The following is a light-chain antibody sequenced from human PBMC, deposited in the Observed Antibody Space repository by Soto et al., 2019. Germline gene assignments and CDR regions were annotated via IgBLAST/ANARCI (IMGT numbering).Light chain of an antibody. J-gene: IGKJ1*01. CDR2: AAS. V-gene: IGKV1-6*01. CDR3: QHYHSYSEA. CDR1: QCIRKD. Sequence: AIRRTQSPSSLSASGGDGFRMNCQASQCIRKDLGWYQVKPGKAPKLLIYAASTLKSGVPSRFSGSGSGTEFTLTISSLQPDDFATYYCQHYHSYSEAFGQGTKVDIK.